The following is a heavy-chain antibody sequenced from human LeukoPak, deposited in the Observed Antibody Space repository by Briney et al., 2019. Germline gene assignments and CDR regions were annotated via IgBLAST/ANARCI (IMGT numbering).Heavy chain of an antibody. V-gene: IGHV4-39*01. CDR3: ARRLTQYDCFDP. CDR1: GDSISSSKYY. D-gene: IGHD2-2*01. Sequence: SETLSLTCTVSGDSISSSKYYWGWIRQSPGKGLEWIGSIYKSGSTFYNPSLKSRVIISVDTSRNQFSLHLNSVTPEDTAVYYCARRLTQYDCFDPWGQGILVTVSS. CDR2: IYKSGST. J-gene: IGHJ5*02.